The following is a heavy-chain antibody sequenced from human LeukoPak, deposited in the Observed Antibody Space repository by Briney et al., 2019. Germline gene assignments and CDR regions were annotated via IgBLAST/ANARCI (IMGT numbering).Heavy chain of an antibody. V-gene: IGHV4-61*02. D-gene: IGHD3-22*01. CDR1: GGSISSGSDY. CDR3: ARAFYYDSSGYEP. Sequence: SQTLSLTCTVSGGSISSGSDYWSWIRQSAGKGLEWIGRIYSTGPTIYNPSLRSRVTISMDTSKNQFSPRLSSVTAADTAVYYCARAFYYDSSGYEPWGQGTLVTVSS. CDR2: IYSTGPT. J-gene: IGHJ5*02.